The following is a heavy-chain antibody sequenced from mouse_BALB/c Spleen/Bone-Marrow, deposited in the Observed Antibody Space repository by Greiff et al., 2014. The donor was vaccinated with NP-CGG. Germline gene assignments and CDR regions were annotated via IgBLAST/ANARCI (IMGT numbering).Heavy chain of an antibody. V-gene: IGHV1-4*02. CDR3: ARGGTARAAWFAY. Sequence: VHLVESAAELARPGASVKMSCKASGYTFTSYTMHWIKQRPGQGLEWIGYINPSSAYTEYNQKFKDKTTLTADTSSSTAYMQLSSLTSEDSAVYYCARGGTARAAWFAYWGQGTLVTVSA. CDR1: GYTFTSYT. D-gene: IGHD3-3*01. CDR2: INPSSAYT. J-gene: IGHJ3*01.